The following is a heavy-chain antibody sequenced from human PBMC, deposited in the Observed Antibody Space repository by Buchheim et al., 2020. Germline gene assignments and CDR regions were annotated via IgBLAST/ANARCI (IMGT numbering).Heavy chain of an antibody. CDR2: ISYDGSNK. CDR3: TRKNIAVAVAAEIPAFDY. D-gene: IGHD6-19*01. J-gene: IGHJ4*02. Sequence: QVQLVESGGGVVQPGRSLRLSCAASGFTFSSYGMHWVRQAPGKGLVWVAVISYDGSNKYYADSVKGRFTISRDNSKNTLYLQMNSLRAEDTAVYYCTRKNIAVAVAAEIPAFDYGGQGTL. CDR1: GFTFSSYG. V-gene: IGHV3-30*03.